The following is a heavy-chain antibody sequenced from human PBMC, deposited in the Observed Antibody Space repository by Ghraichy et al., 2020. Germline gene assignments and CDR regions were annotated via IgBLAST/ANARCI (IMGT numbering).Heavy chain of an antibody. CDR3: ARRETSGWLLLEY. CDR1: GGSISSSNYF. J-gene: IGHJ4*02. V-gene: IGHV4-39*01. D-gene: IGHD6-19*01. Sequence: SQTLSLTCTVSGGSISSSNYFWGWIRQPPGKGLEWIGSIYFSGSTYFNPSLKSRVTISVDTSKNQLFLKLSSVTAADTAVYYCARRETSGWLLLEYWGQGTLVTVSS. CDR2: IYFSGST.